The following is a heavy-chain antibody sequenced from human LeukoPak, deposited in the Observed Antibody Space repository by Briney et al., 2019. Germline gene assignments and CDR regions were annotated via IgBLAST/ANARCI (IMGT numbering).Heavy chain of an antibody. CDR1: GFTFSTYG. CDR3: ATYRQVLLPFES. Sequence: GGSLRLSCAASGFTFSTYGMHWVRQAPGKGLEWVAFIHYDGSNKYYADSVRGRFTISRDNSKSTLSLQMNSLRAEDTAIYYCATYRQVLLPFESWGQGTLVTVSS. CDR2: IHYDGSNK. J-gene: IGHJ4*02. V-gene: IGHV3-30*02. D-gene: IGHD2-8*02.